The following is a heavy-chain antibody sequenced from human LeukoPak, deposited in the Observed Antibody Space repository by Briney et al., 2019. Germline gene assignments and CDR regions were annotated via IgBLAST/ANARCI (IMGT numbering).Heavy chain of an antibody. CDR2: IYYSGST. D-gene: IGHD2-2*01. CDR3: ATGPAQEGWACSSTSCYGGAYYYGMDV. Sequence: KPSETLSLNCTVSGGSISSYYWSWLRQPPGKGLEWFGYIYYSGSTNYNPSLKSRVTISVATSKNQFSLKLSSVTAADTAVYYCATGPAQEGWACSSTSCYGGAYYYGMDVWGQGTTVTVSS. CDR1: GGSISSYY. V-gene: IGHV4-59*08. J-gene: IGHJ6*02.